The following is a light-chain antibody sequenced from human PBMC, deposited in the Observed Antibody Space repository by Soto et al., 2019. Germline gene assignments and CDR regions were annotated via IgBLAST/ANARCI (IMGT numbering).Light chain of an antibody. CDR2: DAS. CDR1: QDVINY. V-gene: IGKV1-33*01. CDR3: QQYDDLPLT. Sequence: DITLTQSPSSLSASVGDRVSITCQASQDVINYLHWYQQKPGKAPKLLISDASNLETGVPSRFTGSGSCTHFTLTITNLQPEDFATYFCQQYDDLPLTFGGGTHVE. J-gene: IGKJ4*01.